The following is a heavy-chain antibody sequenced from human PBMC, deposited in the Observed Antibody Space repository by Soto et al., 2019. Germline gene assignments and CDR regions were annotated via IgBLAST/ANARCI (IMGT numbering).Heavy chain of an antibody. CDR2: IYNSGTT. CDR1: GGSITRGGYY. V-gene: IGHV4-31*03. Sequence: QVQLQESGPGLVKPSETLSLTCTVSGGSITRGGYYWSWIRQHPGKGLEWIGYIYNSGTTYYNPSLKSRVTISVDQAKNQSSLKLTSVTAADTAVYYCARDPAPWGQGTLVTVSS. CDR3: ARDPAP. J-gene: IGHJ5*02.